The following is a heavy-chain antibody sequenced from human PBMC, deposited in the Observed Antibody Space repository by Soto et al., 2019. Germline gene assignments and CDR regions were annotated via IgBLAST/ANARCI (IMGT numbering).Heavy chain of an antibody. V-gene: IGHV1-2*04. CDR1: GYTFTGYY. CDR2: INPNSGGT. D-gene: IGHD6-13*01. CDR3: ARGGAAAGSIYYYYGMDV. Sequence: ASVKVSCKASGYTFTGYYMHWVRQAPGQGLEWMGWINPNSGGTNYAQKFQGWVTMTRDTSISTAYMELSRLRSDDTAVYYCARGGAAAGSIYYYYGMDVWGQGTTVTVSS. J-gene: IGHJ6*02.